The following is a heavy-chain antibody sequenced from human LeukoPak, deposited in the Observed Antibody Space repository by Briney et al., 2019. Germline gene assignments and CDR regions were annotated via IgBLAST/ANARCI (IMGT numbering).Heavy chain of an antibody. J-gene: IGHJ6*03. Sequence: GASVKVSCKASGYTFTGYYMHWVRQAPGQGLEWMGRINPNSGGTNYAQKFQGRVTMTRDTSISTAYMELSRLRSDDTAVYYCARVLSIAAAPDYMDVWGKGTTVTVSS. CDR2: INPNSGGT. D-gene: IGHD6-13*01. CDR1: GYTFTGYY. V-gene: IGHV1-2*06. CDR3: ARVLSIAAAPDYMDV.